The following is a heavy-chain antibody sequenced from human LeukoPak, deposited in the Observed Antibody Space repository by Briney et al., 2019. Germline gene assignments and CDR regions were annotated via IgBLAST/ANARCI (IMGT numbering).Heavy chain of an antibody. CDR2: IKQDGSEK. D-gene: IGHD3-22*01. Sequence: GGSLRLSCAASGFTFSSYWMSWVRQAPGKGLEWVANIKQDGSEKYYVDSVKGRFTISRDNAKNSLYLQMNSLRAEDTAVYYCARDGPRPALLLMIVGAFDIWGQGTMVTVSS. J-gene: IGHJ3*02. CDR1: GFTFSSYW. CDR3: ARDGPRPALLLMIVGAFDI. V-gene: IGHV3-7*01.